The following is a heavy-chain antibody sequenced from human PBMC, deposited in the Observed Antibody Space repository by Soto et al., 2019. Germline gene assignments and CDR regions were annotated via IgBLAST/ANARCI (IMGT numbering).Heavy chain of an antibody. D-gene: IGHD3-10*01. CDR1: CGSISSYY. CDR2: IYSSGST. J-gene: IGHJ5*02. Sequence: SETVSRTCTVSCGSISSYYWSCIRQPPWKGLERIVYIYSSGSTNYNPSLRSRVTISVDTSKNQFYLKLSSVTAADTAVYYCARDGGFRGGNWLDPWGQGTFVTVSS. CDR3: ARDGGFRGGNWLDP. V-gene: IGHV4-59*01.